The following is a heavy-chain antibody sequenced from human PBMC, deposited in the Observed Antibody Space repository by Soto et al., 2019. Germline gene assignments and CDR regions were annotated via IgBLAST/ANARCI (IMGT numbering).Heavy chain of an antibody. CDR1: GFTFSEWS. Sequence: EVQLVESGGDLVQPGGSLRLSCVVSGFTFSEWSMNWVRQAPGKGLEWISYIDNDGGTTHYADSVKGRFTVSRDNAKNSLYLQMSGLRDEDTAVYYCVKDVWMHWGRGTLVHVSS. CDR3: VKDVWMH. J-gene: IGHJ4*02. D-gene: IGHD3-16*01. V-gene: IGHV3-48*02. CDR2: IDNDGGTT.